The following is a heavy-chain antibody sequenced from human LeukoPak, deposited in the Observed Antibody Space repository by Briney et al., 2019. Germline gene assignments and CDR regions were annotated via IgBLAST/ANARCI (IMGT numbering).Heavy chain of an antibody. CDR3: ATDLSIEGYEGARLSVY. CDR1: ENTFTNYY. Sequence: ASVKVSCKASENTFTNYYMHWVRQAPGKGLEWMGGFDPEDGETIYAQKFQGRVTMTEDTSTDTAYMELSSLRSEDTAVYYCATDLSIEGYEGARLSVYWGQGTLVTVSS. D-gene: IGHD1-26*01. V-gene: IGHV1-24*01. CDR2: FDPEDGET. J-gene: IGHJ4*02.